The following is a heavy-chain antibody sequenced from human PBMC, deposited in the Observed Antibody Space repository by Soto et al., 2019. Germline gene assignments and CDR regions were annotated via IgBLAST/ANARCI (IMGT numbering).Heavy chain of an antibody. J-gene: IGHJ6*02. CDR2: INPSGGST. Sequence: ASVKVSCKASGYTFTSYYMQWVRQAPGQGLEWMGIINPSGGSTSYAQKFQGRVTMTRDTSTSTVYMELSSLRSEDTAVYYCAREPYIVATIRLPGPHYYYGMDGWGQGSTVTVSS. V-gene: IGHV1-46*01. CDR3: AREPYIVATIRLPGPHYYYGMDG. D-gene: IGHD5-12*01. CDR1: GYTFTSYY.